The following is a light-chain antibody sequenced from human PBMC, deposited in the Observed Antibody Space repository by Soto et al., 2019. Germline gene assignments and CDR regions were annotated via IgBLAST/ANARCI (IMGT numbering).Light chain of an antibody. CDR3: QQRSNWPPYT. Sequence: EIVLTQSPATLSLSPGERATLSCRASQSVSSYLAWYQQKPGKAPRLLIYDASNRATGIPARFSGSGSCTDFPLTISSLEPEDFAVDYCQQRSNWPPYTLGQGTKLEIK. V-gene: IGKV3-11*01. CDR1: QSVSSY. J-gene: IGKJ2*01. CDR2: DAS.